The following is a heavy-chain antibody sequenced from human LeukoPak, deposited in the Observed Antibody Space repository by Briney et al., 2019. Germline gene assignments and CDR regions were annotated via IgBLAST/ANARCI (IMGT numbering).Heavy chain of an antibody. CDR2: INHSGST. D-gene: IGHD2-8*01. CDR1: GGSFSGYY. Sequence: SETLSLTCAVYGGSFSGYYWSWIRQPPGKGLEWIGEINHSGSTNYNPSLKSRVTISVDKSKNQFSLKLSSVTAADTAVYYCARDLSLGVYYYGMDVWGQGTTVTVSS. V-gene: IGHV4-34*01. J-gene: IGHJ6*02. CDR3: ARDLSLGVYYYGMDV.